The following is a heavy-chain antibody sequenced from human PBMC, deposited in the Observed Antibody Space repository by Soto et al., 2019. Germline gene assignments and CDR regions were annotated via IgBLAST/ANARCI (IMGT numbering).Heavy chain of an antibody. V-gene: IGHV1-24*01. CDR1: GYSLTEFC. CDR3: ETRRCYYYDSSPGQGNYHFDY. Sequence: ASVKVSCKVSGYSLTEFCMHWVRQAPGKGLEWMGNFDPEDGETIYAQKFQGRITMTEDTSTDTAYMELSSLRSEDTAGYYCETRRCYYYDSSPGQGNYHFDYWGQ. J-gene: IGHJ4*01. D-gene: IGHD3-22*01. CDR2: FDPEDGET.